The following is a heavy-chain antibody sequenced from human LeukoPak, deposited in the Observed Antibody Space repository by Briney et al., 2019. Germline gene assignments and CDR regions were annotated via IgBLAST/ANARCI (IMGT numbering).Heavy chain of an antibody. CDR3: ARDLEATSLDY. V-gene: IGHV4-61*02. CDR1: GGSISSGSYY. D-gene: IGHD5-12*01. Sequence: SETLSLTCTVSGGSISSGSYYWSWIRQPAGKGLEWIGRIYTSGSTNYNPSLKSRVTISVDTSKNQFSLKLSSVTAADTAVYYCARDLEATSLDYWGQGTLVTVSS. J-gene: IGHJ4*02. CDR2: IYTSGST.